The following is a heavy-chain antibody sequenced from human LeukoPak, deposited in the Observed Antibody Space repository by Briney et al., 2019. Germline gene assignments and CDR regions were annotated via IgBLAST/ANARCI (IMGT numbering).Heavy chain of an antibody. V-gene: IGHV3-21*04. CDR1: GFTFSSYS. D-gene: IGHD3-10*01. J-gene: IGHJ4*02. CDR3: AKARYLSSRSYMDY. Sequence: GGSLRLSCAASGFTFSSYSMNWVRQAPGKGLEWVSSISSSSSYIYYADSVEGRFTISRDNARNSLYLQMNSLRAEDTAVYYCAKARYLSSRSYMDYWGQGTLVTVSS. CDR2: ISSSSSYI.